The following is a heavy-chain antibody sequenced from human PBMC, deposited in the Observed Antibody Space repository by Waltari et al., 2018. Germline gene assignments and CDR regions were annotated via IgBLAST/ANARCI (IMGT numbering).Heavy chain of an antibody. CDR1: GFTFRNYA. J-gene: IGHJ4*02. D-gene: IGHD2-15*01. CDR2: ISGNGYSR. V-gene: IGHV3-23*01. Sequence: EAQLSESGGGLVQPGGSLRLSCAASGFTFRNYAMNWVRQTPRRGLEWGAGISGNGYSRYYADSVKGRFTISRDNSKNTVYVEMNNLRAEDTAVYYCARGAGMWDKVVVVAAIFFFDYWGQGALVTVSS. CDR3: ARGAGMWDKVVVVAAIFFFDY.